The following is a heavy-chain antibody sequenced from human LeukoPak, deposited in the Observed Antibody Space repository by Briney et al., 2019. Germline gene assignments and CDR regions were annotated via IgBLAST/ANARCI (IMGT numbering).Heavy chain of an antibody. J-gene: IGHJ1*01. CDR3: AKGSGSYSECHFDR. D-gene: IGHD1-26*01. CDR2: VRSEETFK. Sequence: QPGGSLRLSCAASGFTFSSYSMNWVRQAPGKGLEWVTFVRSEETFKYYAVSVKGRFTISRDDSKSTLFLEMSDLRPEDTALYYCAKGSGSYSECHFDRWGQGTLVTVSS. CDR1: GFTFSSYS. V-gene: IGHV3-30*02.